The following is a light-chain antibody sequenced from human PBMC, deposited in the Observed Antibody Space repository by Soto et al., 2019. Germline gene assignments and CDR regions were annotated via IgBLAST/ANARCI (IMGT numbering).Light chain of an antibody. J-gene: IGKJ4*01. CDR2: DAS. V-gene: IGKV1-5*01. CDR1: QSISRG. CDR3: QQYNTYPLT. Sequence: DIQMTQSPSTLSSSVGDRVTITCRASQSISRGLAWYQQKPGKAPNLLIYDASTLESGVPSRFSGSGSGTEFTLTISSLQPDDFATYYCQQYNTYPLTFGGGTKVDI.